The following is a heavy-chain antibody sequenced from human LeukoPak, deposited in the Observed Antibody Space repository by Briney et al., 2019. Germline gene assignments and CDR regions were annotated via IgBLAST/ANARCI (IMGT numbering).Heavy chain of an antibody. CDR3: AKLDSLGAVLGDWFDS. D-gene: IGHD1-26*01. Sequence: PGGSLRLSCAASGFSLSRYSMNWVRQAPGKGLEWVSSISSNISSYIYYADSVKGRFTISRDNAKNSLYLQMNSLRAEDTAVYYCAKLDSLGAVLGDWFDSWGQGTLVTVSS. J-gene: IGHJ5*01. CDR2: ISSNISSYI. V-gene: IGHV3-21*01. CDR1: GFSLSRYS.